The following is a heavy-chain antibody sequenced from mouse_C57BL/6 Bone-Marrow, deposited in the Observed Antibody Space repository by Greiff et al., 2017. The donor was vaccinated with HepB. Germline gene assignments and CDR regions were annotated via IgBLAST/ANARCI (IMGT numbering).Heavy chain of an antibody. CDR2: IYPGSGST. Sequence: QVQLQQPVAELVQPGASVKMSCKTSGYTFPSYWITWVKQRPEQGLEWIGDIYPGSGSTNYNEKFKSKATLTVDTSSSTSYMQLSSLTSEDSAVYYCATEDNDVYAMDYWGQGPTVTASS. D-gene: IGHD2-4*01. V-gene: IGHV1-55*01. J-gene: IGHJ4*01. CDR1: GYTFPSYW. CDR3: ATEDNDVYAMDY.